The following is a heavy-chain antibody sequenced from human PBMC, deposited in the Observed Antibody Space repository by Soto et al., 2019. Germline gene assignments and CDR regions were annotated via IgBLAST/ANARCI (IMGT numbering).Heavy chain of an antibody. D-gene: IGHD6-13*01. CDR2: ISGSGGST. CDR1: EFTFSSYA. CDR3: ARLMDSNSWYFGY. V-gene: IGHV3-23*01. Sequence: GGSLRLSCAASEFTFSSYAMSWVRQAPGKGLEWVSGISGSGGSTYYTDSVKGRFTISRDNSKNTLFLQMNSLRAEDTAVYYCARLMDSNSWYFGYWGQGTLVTVSS. J-gene: IGHJ4*02.